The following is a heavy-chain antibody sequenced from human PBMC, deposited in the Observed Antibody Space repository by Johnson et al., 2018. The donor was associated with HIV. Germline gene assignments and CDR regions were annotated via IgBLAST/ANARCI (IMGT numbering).Heavy chain of an antibody. V-gene: IGHV3-30-3*01. Sequence: QVQLVESGGGVVQSGRSLRLSCAASGFTFSSYAMHWVRQAPGKGLEWVAVISYDGSNKYYADSVRGRFTISRDNSKNTLYLQMNSLRAEDTAVYYCARDKGGIVGYDAFDIWGQGTMVTVSS. D-gene: IGHD1-26*01. CDR2: ISYDGSNK. CDR3: ARDKGGIVGYDAFDI. J-gene: IGHJ3*02. CDR1: GFTFSSYA.